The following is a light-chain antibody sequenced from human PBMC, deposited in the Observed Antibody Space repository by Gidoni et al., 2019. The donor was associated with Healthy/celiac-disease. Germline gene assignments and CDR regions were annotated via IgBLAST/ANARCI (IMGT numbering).Light chain of an antibody. Sequence: DIQMTQSPSSLSASVGDRVTITCHASQDISNYLNWYQQKPGKAPKLLIYDASNLETGVPSRFSGSGSGTDFTFTISSLQPEDIATYYCQQYDNLPLTFXCXTKVEIK. CDR3: QQYDNLPLT. V-gene: IGKV1-33*01. CDR2: DAS. J-gene: IGKJ4*01. CDR1: QDISNY.